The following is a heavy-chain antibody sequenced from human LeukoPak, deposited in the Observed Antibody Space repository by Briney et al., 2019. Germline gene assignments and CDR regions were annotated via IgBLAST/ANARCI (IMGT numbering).Heavy chain of an antibody. Sequence: ASVKVSCKASGYTFTSYDINWVRQATGQGLEWMGWMNPNSGNTGYAQKFQGRVTMTRNTSISTAYMELSSLRSEDTAVYYCAKSDDFWSGYYVDYWGQGTLVTVSS. CDR3: AKSDDFWSGYYVDY. D-gene: IGHD3-3*01. CDR2: MNPNSGNT. CDR1: GYTFTSYD. J-gene: IGHJ4*02. V-gene: IGHV1-8*01.